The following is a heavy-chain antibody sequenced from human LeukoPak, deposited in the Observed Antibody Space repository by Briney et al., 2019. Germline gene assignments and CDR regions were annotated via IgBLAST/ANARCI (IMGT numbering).Heavy chain of an antibody. CDR3: ARDRGGYGGNSVGWFDP. D-gene: IGHD4-23*01. CDR2: IIPIFGTA. J-gene: IGHJ5*02. V-gene: IGHV1-69*13. Sequence: ASVKVSCKASGGTFSSYAISWVRQAPGQGLEWMGGIIPIFGTANYAQKFQGRVTITADESTSTAYMELSSLRSEDTAVYYCARDRGGYGGNSVGWFDPWGQGTLVTVSS. CDR1: GGTFSSYA.